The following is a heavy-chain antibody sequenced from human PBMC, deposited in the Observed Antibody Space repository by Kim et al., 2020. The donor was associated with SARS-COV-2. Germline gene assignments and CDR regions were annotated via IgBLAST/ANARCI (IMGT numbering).Heavy chain of an antibody. CDR2: INHSGST. D-gene: IGHD2-2*01. CDR1: GGSFSGYY. V-gene: IGHV4-34*01. J-gene: IGHJ2*01. Sequence: SETLSLTCAVYGGSFSGYYWSWIRQPPGKGLEWIGEINHSGSTNYNPSLKSRVTISVDTSKNQFSLKLSSVTAADTAVYYCARDLWDIVVVPAARVAWYFDLWGRGTLVTVSS. CDR3: ARDLWDIVVVPAARVAWYFDL.